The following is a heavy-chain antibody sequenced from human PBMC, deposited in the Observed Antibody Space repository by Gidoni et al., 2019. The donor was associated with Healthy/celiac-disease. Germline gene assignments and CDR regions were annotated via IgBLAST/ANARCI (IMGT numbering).Heavy chain of an antibody. CDR1: GFTFSGSA. J-gene: IGHJ6*02. Sequence: EVQLVESGGGLVQPGGSLKLSCAASGFTFSGSAMHWVRQASGKGLEWVGRIRSKANSYATAYAASVKGRFTISRDDSKNTAYLQMNSLKTEDTAVYYCTGRGGYDYYYGMDVWGQGTTVTVSS. V-gene: IGHV3-73*01. CDR3: TGRGGYDYYYGMDV. D-gene: IGHD5-12*01. CDR2: IRSKANSYAT.